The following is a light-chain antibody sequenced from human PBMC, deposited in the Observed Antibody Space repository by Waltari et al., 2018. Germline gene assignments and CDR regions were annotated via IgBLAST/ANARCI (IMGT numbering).Light chain of an antibody. CDR1: QSISNY. V-gene: IGKV1-39*01. Sequence: DIQMTQSPSSLSASVGDRVTMTCRASQSISNYLTWYQQKSGRAPNHLIYDASILKSGVPSRISSSSSGTDYTLTISSLQPEDFATYFCQQSFSTPYSFGQGTKLEIK. CDR2: DAS. J-gene: IGKJ2*03. CDR3: QQSFSTPYS.